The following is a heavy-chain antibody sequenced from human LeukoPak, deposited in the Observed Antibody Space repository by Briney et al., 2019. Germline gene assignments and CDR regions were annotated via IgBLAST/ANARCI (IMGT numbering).Heavy chain of an antibody. CDR1: GFTFSSYS. D-gene: IGHD3-22*01. V-gene: IGHV3-21*01. CDR2: ISSSSSYI. CDR3: ARAHYYDSSGGHYFDY. Sequence: GGSLRLSCAASGFTFSSYSMNWVRQAPGKGLEWVSSISSSSSYIYYADSVKGRFTTSRDNAKNSLYLQMNSLRAEDTAVYYCARAHYYDSSGGHYFDYWGQGTLVTVSS. J-gene: IGHJ4*02.